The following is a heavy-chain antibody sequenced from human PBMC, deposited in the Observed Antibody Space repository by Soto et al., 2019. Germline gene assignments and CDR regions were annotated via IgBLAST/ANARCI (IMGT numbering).Heavy chain of an antibody. CDR1: GGTFSSYG. CDR2: IIPIFRKT. D-gene: IGHD3-3*01. Sequence: QMQLVQSGAEVKKPGSSVKVSCKASGGTFSSYGISWVRQAPGQGLEWMGGIIPIFRKTNYAQKFQGRVTITANISTRTADRALSSLRAEDTAVNFCARAPYYDFWNGLYHGKWFDPWGQGTLVTVS. V-gene: IGHV1-69*06. CDR3: ARAPYYDFWNGLYHGKWFDP. J-gene: IGHJ5*02.